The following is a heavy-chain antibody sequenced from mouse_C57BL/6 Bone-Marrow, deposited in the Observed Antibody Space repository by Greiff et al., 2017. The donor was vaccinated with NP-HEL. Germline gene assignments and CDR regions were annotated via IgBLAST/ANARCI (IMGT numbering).Heavy chain of an antibody. Sequence: VQLKQSGPGLVKPSQSLSLTCSVTGYSLTSGYYWNWIRQFPGNKLEWMGYISYDGSNNYNPSLKNRISITRDTSKNQFFLKLNSVTTEDTATYYGARVYYGSSWGFAYWGQGTLVTVSA. D-gene: IGHD1-1*01. V-gene: IGHV3-6*01. CDR2: ISYDGSN. CDR1: GYSLTSGYY. J-gene: IGHJ3*01. CDR3: ARVYYGSSWGFAY.